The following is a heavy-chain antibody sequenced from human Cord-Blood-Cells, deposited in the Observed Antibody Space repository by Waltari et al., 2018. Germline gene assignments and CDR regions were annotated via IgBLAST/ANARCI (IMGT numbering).Heavy chain of an antibody. J-gene: IGHJ4*02. Sequence: QVQLVQSGAEVKKPGSSVKVSCKTSGGTFSSYAISWVRQAPGQGLEWMGGITPIFGTANYAQKFQGRVTITADESTSTAYMELSSLRSEDTAVYYCASLGNTAINLFDYWGQGTLVTVSS. CDR3: ASLGNTAINLFDY. CDR2: ITPIFGTA. CDR1: GGTFSSYA. V-gene: IGHV1-69*01. D-gene: IGHD5-18*01.